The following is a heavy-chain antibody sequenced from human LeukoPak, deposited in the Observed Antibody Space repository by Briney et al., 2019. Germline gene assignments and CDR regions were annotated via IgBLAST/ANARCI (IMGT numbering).Heavy chain of an antibody. CDR3: ARSRYSYEVLFDY. J-gene: IGHJ4*02. D-gene: IGHD5-18*01. CDR1: GFTFSSYS. Sequence: PGGSLRLSCAASGFTFSSYSMNWVRQAPGKGLEWVSSISSSSSYIYYADSVKGRFTISRDNAKNSLYLQMNSLRAEDTAVYYCARSRYSYEVLFDYWGQGTLVTVSS. CDR2: ISSSSSYI. V-gene: IGHV3-21*04.